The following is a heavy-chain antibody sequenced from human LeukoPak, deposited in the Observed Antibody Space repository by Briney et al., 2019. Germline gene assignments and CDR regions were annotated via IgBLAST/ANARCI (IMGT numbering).Heavy chain of an antibody. Sequence: GGSLRLSCAASGFTFSSYAMSWVRQAPGKGLGWVSGISGSCGSTSYSDSVKGRFTISRDNSCNTLFLQMISPRAEDTTVFYCAILPGYSRSWYEVKSWGQGTLVTVSS. V-gene: IGHV3-23*01. CDR3: AILPGYSRSWYEVKS. CDR2: ISGSCGST. D-gene: IGHD6-13*01. J-gene: IGHJ5*02. CDR1: GFTFSSYA.